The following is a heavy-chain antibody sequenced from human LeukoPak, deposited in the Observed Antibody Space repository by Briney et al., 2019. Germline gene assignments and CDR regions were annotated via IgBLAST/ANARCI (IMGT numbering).Heavy chain of an antibody. D-gene: IGHD6-6*01. J-gene: IGHJ4*02. CDR2: VNHSGRT. Sequence: SETLSLTCAVYGESFSDYWWTWIRQSPGKGLEWIGEVNHSGRTNYNPSLKSRVSISVDRSKKQFSLKLTSVTAADTALYYCARYIAARVNFDYWGQGTLVTVSS. CDR3: ARYIAARVNFDY. CDR1: GESFSDYW. V-gene: IGHV4-34*01.